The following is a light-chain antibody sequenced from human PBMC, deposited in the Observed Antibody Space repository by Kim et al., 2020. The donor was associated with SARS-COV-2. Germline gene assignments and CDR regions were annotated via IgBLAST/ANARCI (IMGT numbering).Light chain of an antibody. Sequence: GQSVTIPSTGASSDVGDYKYVSGNQQHPAKAPKVMIYEVNKRPSGVPDRFSGSKSGNTASLTVSGLQAEDEADYYCSSYAGSNSLVFGGGTKLTVL. CDR2: EVN. CDR1: SSDVGDYKY. J-gene: IGLJ2*01. CDR3: SSYAGSNSLV. V-gene: IGLV2-8*01.